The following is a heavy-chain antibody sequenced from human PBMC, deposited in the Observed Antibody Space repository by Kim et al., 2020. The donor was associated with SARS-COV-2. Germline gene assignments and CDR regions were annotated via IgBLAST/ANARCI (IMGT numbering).Heavy chain of an antibody. J-gene: IGHJ4*02. CDR2: ISSSSSYI. D-gene: IGHD6-13*01. CDR3: ARDRWGSSWYVDY. V-gene: IGHV3-21*01. CDR1: GFTFSSYS. Sequence: GGSLRLSCAASGFTFSSYSMNWVRQAPGKGLEWVSSISSSSSYIYYADSVKGRFTISRDNAKNSLYLQMNSLRAEDTAVYYCARDRWGSSWYVDYWGQGTLVTVSS.